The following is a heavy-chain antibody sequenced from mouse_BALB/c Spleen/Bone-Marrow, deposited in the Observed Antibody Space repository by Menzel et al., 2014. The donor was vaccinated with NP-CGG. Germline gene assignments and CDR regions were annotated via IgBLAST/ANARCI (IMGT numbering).Heavy chain of an antibody. V-gene: IGHV1-67*01. D-gene: IGHD1-2*01. J-gene: IGHJ2*01. Sequence: LVESGPELVRHGESVKISCKGSGFTFTDYAMHWVKRSHAKSLEWIGVISIYYDNTNYNQKFKGKATMTVDKSSSTAYMELARLTSEDSAIYYCARGIRLPLDYWGQGTTLTVSS. CDR3: ARGIRLPLDY. CDR1: GFTFTDYA. CDR2: ISIYYDNT.